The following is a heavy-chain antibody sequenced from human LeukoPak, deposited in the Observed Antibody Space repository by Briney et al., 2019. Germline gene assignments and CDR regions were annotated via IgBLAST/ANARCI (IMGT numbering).Heavy chain of an antibody. CDR2: ISSSSSYI. J-gene: IGHJ6*03. CDR1: GFTFSRYA. D-gene: IGHD3-22*01. V-gene: IGHV3-21*01. Sequence: GGSLRLSCAPSGFTFSRYAMNWVRQAPGKGLEWVSSISSSSSYIYYADSVKGRFTVSRDNAKNSLFLQMNSLRAEDTAVYYCARVDDNYYYYYMDVWGKETTVTVSS. CDR3: ARVDDNYYYYYMDV.